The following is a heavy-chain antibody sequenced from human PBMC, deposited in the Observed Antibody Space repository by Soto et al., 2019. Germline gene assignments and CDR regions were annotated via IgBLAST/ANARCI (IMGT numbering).Heavy chain of an antibody. J-gene: IGHJ6*03. CDR1: GGTFSSYT. CDR2: IIPIRGIA. CDR3: AREMEKGTTGTHYYYMDV. V-gene: IGHV1-69*08. Sequence: QVQLVQSGAEVKKPGSSVKVSCKASGGTFSSYTISWVRQAPGQGLEWMGRIIPIRGIANYAQKFQGRVTITADKSTSTAYMELSSLRSEDTAVYYCAREMEKGTTGTHYYYMDVWGKGTTVTVSS. D-gene: IGHD1-1*01.